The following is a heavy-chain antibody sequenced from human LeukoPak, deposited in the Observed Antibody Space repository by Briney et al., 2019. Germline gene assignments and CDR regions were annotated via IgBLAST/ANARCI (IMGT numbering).Heavy chain of an antibody. CDR1: GFTFSSYG. CDR3: ARDSADYGNYMGPDY. CDR2: IWYDGSNK. V-gene: IGHV3-33*01. J-gene: IGHJ4*02. D-gene: IGHD4-11*01. Sequence: PGGSLRLSCAASGFTFSSYGMHWVRQAPGKGLEWVAVIWYDGSNKYYADSVKGRFTISRDNSKNTLYLQMNSLRAEDTAVYYCARDSADYGNYMGPDYWGQGTLVTVSS.